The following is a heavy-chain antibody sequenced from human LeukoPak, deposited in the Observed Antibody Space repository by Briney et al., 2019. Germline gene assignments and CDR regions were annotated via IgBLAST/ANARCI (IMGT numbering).Heavy chain of an antibody. CDR1: GYSFTSHW. Sequence: GESLKISCKGSGYSFTSHWIAWVRQMPGKGLECMGIIYPGDSDTKYSPSFQGQVTLSADKSISTAYLQWSSLKASDTAMYYRARQSHYCSGGTCYSYYFDYWGQGTLVTVSS. V-gene: IGHV5-51*01. J-gene: IGHJ4*02. CDR3: ARQSHYCSGGTCYSYYFDY. CDR2: IYPGDSDT. D-gene: IGHD2-15*01.